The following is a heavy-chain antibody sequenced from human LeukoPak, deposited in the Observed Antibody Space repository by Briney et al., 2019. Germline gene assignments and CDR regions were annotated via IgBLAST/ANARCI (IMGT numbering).Heavy chain of an antibody. D-gene: IGHD2/OR15-2a*01. Sequence: GGSLRLSCAASGFTFSSYGMHWVRQAPGNGLEWVAFIRYDGSNKYYADSVKGRFTISRDNSKNTLYLQMNSLRAEDTAVYYCAKDRIVYFDYWGQGTLVTVSS. CDR2: IRYDGSNK. J-gene: IGHJ4*02. V-gene: IGHV3-30*02. CDR3: AKDRIVYFDY. CDR1: GFTFSSYG.